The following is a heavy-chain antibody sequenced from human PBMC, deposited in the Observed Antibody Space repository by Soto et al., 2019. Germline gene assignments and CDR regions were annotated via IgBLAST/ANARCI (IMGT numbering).Heavy chain of an antibody. D-gene: IGHD6-13*01. Sequence: QITLKESGPTLVKPTQTLTLTCTFSGFSLSTSGVGVGWIRQPPGKALEWLALIYWDDDKRYSPSLKSRLTITKDTSKNRVVLTMTNMDPVDTATYYCAHHSGEYSSSWYYFDYWGQGTLVTVSS. CDR3: AHHSGEYSSSWYYFDY. J-gene: IGHJ4*02. CDR1: GFSLSTSGVG. CDR2: IYWDDDK. V-gene: IGHV2-5*02.